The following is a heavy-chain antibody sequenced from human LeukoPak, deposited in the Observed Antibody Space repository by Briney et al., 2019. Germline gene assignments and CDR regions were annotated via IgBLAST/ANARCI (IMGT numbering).Heavy chain of an antibody. Sequence: VXXXXSXYTFTXXXMNRGGQATGQGGEWMGWMNPNSGNTGYAQKFQGRVTMTRNTSISTAYMELSSLRSEDTAVYYCARGRGNYDILTQFDYWGQGTLVTVSS. V-gene: IGHV1-8*01. CDR1: XYTFTXXX. CDR2: MNPNSGNT. J-gene: IGHJ4*02. D-gene: IGHD3-9*01. CDR3: ARGRGNYDILTQFDY.